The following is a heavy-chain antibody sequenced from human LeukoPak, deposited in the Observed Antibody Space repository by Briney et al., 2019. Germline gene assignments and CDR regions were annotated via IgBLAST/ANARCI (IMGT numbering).Heavy chain of an antibody. CDR2: INPNSGGA. CDR3: ARGSGYTFGSNSFDY. CDR1: GYTFTDYY. V-gene: IGHV1-2*02. Sequence: GASVKVSCKASGYTFTDYYIHWVRQAPGQGLEWMGWINPNSGGANYAQSFQGRVTMPSDTSSRTAYMELSSLTSDDTAVYYCARGSGYTFGSNSFDYWGQGTLVTVTS. D-gene: IGHD5-18*01. J-gene: IGHJ4*02.